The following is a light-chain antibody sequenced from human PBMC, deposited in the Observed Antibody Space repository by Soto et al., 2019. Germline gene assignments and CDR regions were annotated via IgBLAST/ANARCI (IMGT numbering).Light chain of an antibody. CDR3: QQRSSWPPMYT. Sequence: ESVLTQSPGTLSLSPGERATLSCRASQSVSSNYLAWYQQKPGQAPRLLIYGASTRATGIPDRFSGSGSGTDFTLTISRLEPEDSAVYYCQQRSSWPPMYTFGQGTRLDIK. J-gene: IGKJ2*01. V-gene: IGKV3D-20*02. CDR1: QSVSSNY. CDR2: GAS.